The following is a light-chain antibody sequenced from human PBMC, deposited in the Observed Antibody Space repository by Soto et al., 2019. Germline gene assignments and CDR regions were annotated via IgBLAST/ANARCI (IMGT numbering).Light chain of an antibody. CDR2: SVS. V-gene: IGKV1-39*01. Sequence: IQMTQSPSSLSASVGDTVTITCRASQSIGKHLNWYQQKPGKAPKFLIYSVSSLQSGVPSRFSGSGSGTDFTLTINSLQPEDFATYYCQQGYSSAIPFGQGTRLEI. CDR1: QSIGKH. CDR3: QQGYSSAIP. J-gene: IGKJ5*01.